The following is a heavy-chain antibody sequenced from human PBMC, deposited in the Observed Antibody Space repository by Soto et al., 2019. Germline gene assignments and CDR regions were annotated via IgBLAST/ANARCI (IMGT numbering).Heavy chain of an antibody. J-gene: IGHJ6*02. CDR2: ISYDGSNK. CDR3: AKDRRSVYDILTGYYPRYYYYGMAV. Sequence: QVQLVESGGGVVQPGRSLRLSCAASGFTFSSYGMHWVRQAPGKGREWVAAISYDGSNKYYADSVRGRFTICRDNSKNTLYLEMNSLRAEDTAVYYCAKDRRSVYDILTGYYPRYYYYGMAVWGQGTTVTVSS. D-gene: IGHD3-9*01. CDR1: GFTFSSYG. V-gene: IGHV3-30*18.